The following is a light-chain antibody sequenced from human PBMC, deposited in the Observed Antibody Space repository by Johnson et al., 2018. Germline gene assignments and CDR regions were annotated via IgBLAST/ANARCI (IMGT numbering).Light chain of an antibody. CDR3: GTWDSSLSAGNG. V-gene: IGLV1-51*02. CDR1: SSNIGNNY. J-gene: IGLJ1*01. Sequence: QSVLTQPPSVSAAPGQKVTISCSGSSSNIGNNYVSWYQQLPGTAPKLLIYENNKRPSGIPDRFSGSKSGTSATLGITGLQTGDEADNYCGTWDSSLSAGNGFRPGTKVTVL. CDR2: ENN.